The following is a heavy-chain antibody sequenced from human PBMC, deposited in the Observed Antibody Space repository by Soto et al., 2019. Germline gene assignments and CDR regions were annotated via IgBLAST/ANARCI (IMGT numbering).Heavy chain of an antibody. CDR1: GFTFSSYS. J-gene: IGHJ6*02. CDR2: ISSSSSYI. V-gene: IGHV3-21*01. CDR3: ARDRSPIAYCGGDCYSTYYYGMDV. Sequence: GGSLRLSCAASGFTFSSYSMNWGRQAPGKWLEWVSSISSSSSYIYYADSVKGRFTISRDNAKNSLYLQMNSLRAEDTAVYYCARDRSPIAYCGGDCYSTYYYGMDVWGQGTTVTVSS. D-gene: IGHD2-21*02.